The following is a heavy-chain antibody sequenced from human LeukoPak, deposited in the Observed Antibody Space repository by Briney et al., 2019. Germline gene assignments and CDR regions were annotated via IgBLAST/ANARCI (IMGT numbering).Heavy chain of an antibody. D-gene: IGHD3-10*01. Sequence: SETLSLTCTVSGGSISSSSYYWGWIRQPPGKGLEWIGEINHSRTTNYNPSLKSRVTISVDASKNHFSLEMNSVTAADTAVYFCARGRGGSRSYHAPHFAYWGQGTLVTVSS. CDR3: ARGRGGSRSYHAPHFAY. V-gene: IGHV4-39*02. J-gene: IGHJ4*02. CDR1: GGSISSSSYY. CDR2: INHSRTT.